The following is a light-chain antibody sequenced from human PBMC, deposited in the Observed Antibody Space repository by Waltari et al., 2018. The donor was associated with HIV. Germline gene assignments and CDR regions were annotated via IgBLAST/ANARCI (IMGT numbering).Light chain of an antibody. V-gene: IGKV3-20*01. J-gene: IGKJ3*01. CDR2: GAS. CDR3: QQYDTSPFT. Sequence: EIVLTQSPGSLSLSPGEGATLSCRVSQSFRSGNLAWYQQKSGQTPSLLIYGASSRATGIADRFSGSGSGTEFTLTISRLEPDDFAVYFCQQYDTSPFTFGPGTTVEIK. CDR1: QSFRSGN.